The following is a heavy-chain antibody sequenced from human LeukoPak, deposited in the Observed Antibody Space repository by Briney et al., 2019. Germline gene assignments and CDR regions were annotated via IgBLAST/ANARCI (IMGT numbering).Heavy chain of an antibody. Sequence: TGGSLRLSCAASGFTFSTYAMSWVRQAPGKGLEWVSVISGSGDSTYYADSVKGRFTISRGNSKNTLYLQMNTLRAEDTAVYYVAKSGPHRGNDKPYNAFDIWGKGKMVTVSS. CDR2: ISGSGDST. J-gene: IGHJ3*02. D-gene: IGHD5-12*01. V-gene: IGHV3-23*01. CDR3: AKSGPHRGNDKPYNAFDI. CDR1: GFTFSTYA.